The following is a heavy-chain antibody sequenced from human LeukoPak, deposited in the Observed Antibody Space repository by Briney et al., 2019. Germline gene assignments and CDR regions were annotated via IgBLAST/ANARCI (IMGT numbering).Heavy chain of an antibody. Sequence: SETLSLTCAVYGGSFSGYYWSWIRQPPGKGLEWIGEINHSGSTNYNPSLKSRVTMSVDTSKNQFSLKLSSVTAADTAVYYCARGFDFWSGDYYYMDVWGKGTTVTVSS. V-gene: IGHV4-34*01. CDR3: ARGFDFWSGDYYYMDV. D-gene: IGHD3-3*01. CDR1: GGSFSGYY. CDR2: INHSGST. J-gene: IGHJ6*03.